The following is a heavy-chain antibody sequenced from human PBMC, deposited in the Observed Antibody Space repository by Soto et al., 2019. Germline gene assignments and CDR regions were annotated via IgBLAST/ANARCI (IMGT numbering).Heavy chain of an antibody. CDR3: ATRGLIAVAGHYFDY. D-gene: IGHD6-19*01. V-gene: IGHV4-34*01. CDR1: GGSFSGYY. CDR2: INHSGST. J-gene: IGHJ4*02. Sequence: SETLSLTCAVYGGSFSGYYWSWIRQPPGKGLEWIGEINHSGSTNYNPSLKSRVTISVDTSKNQFSLKLSSVTAADTAVYYCATRGLIAVAGHYFDYWGQGTLVTVSS.